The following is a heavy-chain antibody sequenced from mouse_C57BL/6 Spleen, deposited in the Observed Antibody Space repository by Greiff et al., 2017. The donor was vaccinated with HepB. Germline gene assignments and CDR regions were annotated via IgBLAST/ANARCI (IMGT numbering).Heavy chain of an antibody. CDR1: GFTFSDYG. CDR3: ARLIYYYGSSYVWYCDV. J-gene: IGHJ1*03. CDR2: ISNLAYSI. Sequence: EVKLMESGGGLVQPGGSLKLSCAASGFTFSDYGMAWVRQAPRKGPEWVAFISNLAYSIYYADTVTGRFTISRENAKNTLYLEMSSLRSEDTAMYYCARLIYYYGSSYVWYCDVWGTGTTVTVSS. D-gene: IGHD1-1*01. V-gene: IGHV5-15*01.